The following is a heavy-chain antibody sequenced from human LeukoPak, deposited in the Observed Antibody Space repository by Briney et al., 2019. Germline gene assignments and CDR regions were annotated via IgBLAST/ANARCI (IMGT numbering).Heavy chain of an antibody. D-gene: IGHD3-10*01. CDR2: ISGSGGST. Sequence: GGSLRLSCAASGFTFSSYAMSWVRQAPGKGLEWVSAISGSGGSTYYADPVKGRFTISRDNSKNTLYLQMNSLRAEDTAVYYCAKGRYGSGRYYFDYWGQGTLVTVSS. CDR1: GFTFSSYA. J-gene: IGHJ4*02. V-gene: IGHV3-23*01. CDR3: AKGRYGSGRYYFDY.